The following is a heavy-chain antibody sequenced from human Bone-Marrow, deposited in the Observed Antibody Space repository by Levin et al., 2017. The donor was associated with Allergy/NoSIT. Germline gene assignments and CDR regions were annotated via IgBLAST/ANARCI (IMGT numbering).Heavy chain of an antibody. CDR1: GFSLSTSGVG. Sequence: VSGPTLVKPTQTLTLTCTFSGFSLSTSGVGVGWIRQPPGKALEWLALIYWDDDKRYSPSLKSRLTITKDTSKNQVVLTMTNMDPVDTATYYCAHRGREGEDYGSGSYYNGVYFQHWGQGTLVTVSS. V-gene: IGHV2-5*02. D-gene: IGHD3-10*01. CDR3: AHRGREGEDYGSGSYYNGVYFQH. J-gene: IGHJ1*01. CDR2: IYWDDDK.